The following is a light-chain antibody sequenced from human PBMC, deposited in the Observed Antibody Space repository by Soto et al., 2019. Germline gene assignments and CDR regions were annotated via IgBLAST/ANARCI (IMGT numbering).Light chain of an antibody. CDR3: SSYTSISTLGGV. Sequence: QSALTQPASVSGSPGQSITISCTGSSSDVGGFDYVSWYQQHPGKAPKLMIYDVSNRPSGDSNRFSGSKSGNTASLTISGLQAEDEADYYCSSYTSISTLGGVFGGGTKLTVL. J-gene: IGLJ2*01. CDR1: SSDVGGFDY. CDR2: DVS. V-gene: IGLV2-14*03.